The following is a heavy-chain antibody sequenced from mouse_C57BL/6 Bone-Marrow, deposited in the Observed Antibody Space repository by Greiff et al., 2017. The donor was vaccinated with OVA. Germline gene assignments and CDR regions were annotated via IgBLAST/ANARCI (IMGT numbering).Heavy chain of an antibody. CDR1: GYTFTSYG. D-gene: IGHD1-1*01. J-gene: IGHJ2*01. V-gene: IGHV1-81*01. CDR2: IYPRSGNT. CDR3: ASPSGLRSSDY. Sequence: QVQLQQSGAELARPGASVKLSCKASGYTFTSYGISWVKQRTGQGLEWIGEIYPRSGNTYYNEKFKGKATLTADKSSSTAYMELRSLTSEDSAVYFCASPSGLRSSDYWGQGTTLTVSS.